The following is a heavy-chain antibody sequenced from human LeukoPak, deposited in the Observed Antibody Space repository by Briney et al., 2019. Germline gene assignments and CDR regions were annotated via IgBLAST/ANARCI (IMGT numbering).Heavy chain of an antibody. CDR1: GGTFSSYA. D-gene: IGHD5-24*01. CDR3: ARAGGRDGYNSPFDY. J-gene: IGHJ4*02. CDR2: IIPIFGTA. V-gene: IGHV1-69*05. Sequence: SVKVSCKASGGTFSSYAISWVRQAPGQGLEWMGRIIPIFGTANYAQKFQGRVTITTDETTSTAYMELSSLRSEDTAVYYWARAGGRDGYNSPFDYWGQGALVTVSS.